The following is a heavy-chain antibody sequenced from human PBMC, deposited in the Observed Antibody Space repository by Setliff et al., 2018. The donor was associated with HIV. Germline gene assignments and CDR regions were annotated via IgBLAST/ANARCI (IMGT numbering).Heavy chain of an antibody. CDR3: TRRYYDNSGSFRY. Sequence: GGSLRLSCTTSGFPIGDYPLSWVRQAPGKGLEWVGFIRGKAYGGTTQYAASVKDRFTISRDDSKSIAYLQMNSMKTDDTAVYYCTRRYYDNSGSFRYWGQGTLVTVSS. D-gene: IGHD3-22*01. CDR2: IRGKAYGGTT. V-gene: IGHV3-49*04. J-gene: IGHJ4*02. CDR1: GFPIGDYP.